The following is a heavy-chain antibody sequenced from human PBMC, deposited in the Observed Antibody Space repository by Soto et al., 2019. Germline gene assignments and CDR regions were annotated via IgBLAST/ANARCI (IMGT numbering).Heavy chain of an antibody. CDR3: ATGRPARDDYGDPQKLDAFDI. V-gene: IGHV1-24*01. J-gene: IGHJ3*02. CDR1: GYTLTELS. CDR2: FDPEDGET. D-gene: IGHD4-17*01. Sequence: GASVKVSCKVSGYTLTELSMHWVRQAPGKGLEWMGGFDPEDGETIYAQKFQGRVAMTEDTSTDTAYMELSSLRSEDTAVYYCATGRPARDDYGDPQKLDAFDIWGQGTMVTVSS.